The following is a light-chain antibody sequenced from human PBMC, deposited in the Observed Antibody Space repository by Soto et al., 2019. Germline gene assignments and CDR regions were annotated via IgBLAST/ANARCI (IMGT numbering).Light chain of an antibody. Sequence: ETVMTQSPATLSVSPGERATLSCRAGQGVTTNFAWYQQKSGQSPRLLIYDVSIRATGVPARFSGTGSETDFTLTISGLQSEDSAVYVCQQYNNWPFTFGQGTKLDI. CDR2: DVS. V-gene: IGKV3-15*01. J-gene: IGKJ5*01. CDR1: QGVTTN. CDR3: QQYNNWPFT.